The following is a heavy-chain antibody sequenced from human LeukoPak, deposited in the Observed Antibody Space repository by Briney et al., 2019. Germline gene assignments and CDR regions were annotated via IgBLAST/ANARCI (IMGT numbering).Heavy chain of an antibody. CDR2: ISWNSGSI. Sequence: GRSLRLSCAASGFTFDDYAMHWVRQAPGKGLEWVSGISWNSGSIGYADSVKGRFTISRDNAKNSLYLQMNSLRAEDTASYYCAKDSEWLDGYYFDYWGQGTLVTVSS. J-gene: IGHJ4*02. CDR3: AKDSEWLDGYYFDY. V-gene: IGHV3-9*01. CDR1: GFTFDDYA. D-gene: IGHD6-19*01.